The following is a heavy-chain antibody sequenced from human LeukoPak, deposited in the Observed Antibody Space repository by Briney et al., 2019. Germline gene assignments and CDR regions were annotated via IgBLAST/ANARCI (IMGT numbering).Heavy chain of an antibody. CDR3: ARDKGSGSYYQYYYYYMDV. J-gene: IGHJ6*03. CDR1: GYSISSGYY. CDR2: IYHSGTT. Sequence: SETLSLTCAVSGYSISSGYYWVWIRQPPGKGLEWIGSIYHSGTTYYNPSLKSRVTISVDTSKNQFSLKLNSVTAADTAVYYCARDKGSGSYYQYYYYYMDVWGKGTTVTVSS. V-gene: IGHV4-38-2*02. D-gene: IGHD3-10*01.